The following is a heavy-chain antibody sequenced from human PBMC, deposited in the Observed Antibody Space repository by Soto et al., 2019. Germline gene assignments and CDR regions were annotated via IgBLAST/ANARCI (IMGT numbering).Heavy chain of an antibody. D-gene: IGHD2-2*01. CDR3: AREGSSTRKYYYYYYMDV. CDR2: ISAYNGNT. CDR1: GYTFTSYG. Sequence: ASVKVSCKASGYTFTSYGISWVRQAPGQGLEWMGWISAYNGNTTYAQKLQGRVTMTTDTSTSTAYMELRSLRSDDTAVYYCAREGSSTRKYYYYYYMDVWGKGTTVTVSS. V-gene: IGHV1-18*01. J-gene: IGHJ6*03.